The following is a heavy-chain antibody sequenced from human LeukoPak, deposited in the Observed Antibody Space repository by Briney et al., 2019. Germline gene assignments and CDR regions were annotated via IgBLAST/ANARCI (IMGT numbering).Heavy chain of an antibody. CDR2: INPNSGGT. Sequence: ASVKVSCKAPGYTFTDYYIHWVRQAPGQGLEWMGRINPNSGGTNYAQKFQGRVTMTRDTSITTAYMELSSLRSNDAAVYYCARGLPGSFDPWGQGALVTVSS. CDR1: GYTFTDYY. V-gene: IGHV1-2*06. J-gene: IGHJ5*02. CDR3: ARGLPGSFDP. D-gene: IGHD1-1*01.